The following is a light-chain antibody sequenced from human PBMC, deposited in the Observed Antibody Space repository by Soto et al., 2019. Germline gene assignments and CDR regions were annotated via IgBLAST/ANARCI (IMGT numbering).Light chain of an antibody. CDR2: GAS. CDR1: QSVSSNK. V-gene: IGKV3-20*01. J-gene: IGKJ4*01. CDR3: QQYGSSRPLS. Sequence: ETVLTQSPATVSLSPGDRATLPCRASQSVSSNKLAWYQQKPGQAPRLLIYGASSRATGIRDRFSGSGSGIDFTLTISRLEPEDFAVYYCQQYGSSRPLSFGGGTKVDIK.